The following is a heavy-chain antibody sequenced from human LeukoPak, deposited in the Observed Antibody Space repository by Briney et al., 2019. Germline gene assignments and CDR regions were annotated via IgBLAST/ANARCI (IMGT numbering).Heavy chain of an antibody. CDR1: GGSFSGYY. Sequence: KSSETLSLTCAVYGGSFSGYYWSWIRQPPGKGLEWIGEINHSGSTNYNPSLKSRVTISLDTSKNQFSLKLSSVTAADTAVYYCARVHYGSGSLVYWGQGTLVTVSS. J-gene: IGHJ4*02. CDR3: ARVHYGSGSLVY. V-gene: IGHV4-34*01. D-gene: IGHD3-10*01. CDR2: INHSGST.